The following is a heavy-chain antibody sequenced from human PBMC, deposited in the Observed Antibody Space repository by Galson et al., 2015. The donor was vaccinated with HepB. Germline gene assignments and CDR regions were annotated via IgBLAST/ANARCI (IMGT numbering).Heavy chain of an antibody. V-gene: IGHV3-7*01. D-gene: IGHD6-19*01. Sequence: SLRLSCAASGFSFSALWMSWVRQAPGKGLEWVANIKEDGSEKYYVDSVKGRFTISRDNAKNSLYLQMNSLRGEDTAVYYCARDKAGGMDVWGQGTTVIVSS. CDR2: IKEDGSEK. CDR1: GFSFSALW. J-gene: IGHJ6*02. CDR3: ARDKAGGMDV.